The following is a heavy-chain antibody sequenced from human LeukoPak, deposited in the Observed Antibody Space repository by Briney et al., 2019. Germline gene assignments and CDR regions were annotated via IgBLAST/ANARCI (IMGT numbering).Heavy chain of an antibody. V-gene: IGHV3-21*01. CDR1: GFTFSSYA. Sequence: GGSLRLSCAASGFTFSSYAMGWVRQAPGKGLEWVSSISSRSSYIYNAESVKGRFTISRDNAKNSLYLQMNSLRAEDTAVYYCTRDRDDDSSGSIDDAFDIWGQGTMLTVSS. CDR2: ISSRSSYI. CDR3: TRDRDDDSSGSIDDAFDI. J-gene: IGHJ3*02. D-gene: IGHD3-22*01.